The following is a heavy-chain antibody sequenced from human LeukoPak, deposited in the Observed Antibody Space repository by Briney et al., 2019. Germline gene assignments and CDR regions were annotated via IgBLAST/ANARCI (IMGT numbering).Heavy chain of an antibody. Sequence: PGGSLRLSCAASGYSFSNYWLHWVRQAPGEGLVWVARINNNGENTVYADSVKGRISVSRDNAKNTLYLQMNSLRDEDTAVYFCARGNSGPDYWGQGALVTVSA. CDR1: GYSFSNYW. CDR2: INNNGENT. CDR3: ARGNSGPDY. D-gene: IGHD2-8*02. J-gene: IGHJ4*02. V-gene: IGHV3-74*01.